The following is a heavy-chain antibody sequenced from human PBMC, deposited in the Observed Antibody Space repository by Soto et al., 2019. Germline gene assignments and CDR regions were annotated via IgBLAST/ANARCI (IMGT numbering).Heavy chain of an antibody. V-gene: IGHV1-69*01. J-gene: IGHJ4*02. CDR1: GGTFYTYA. Sequence: QVHLVQSGAEVKRPGSSVRVSCRASGGTFYTYAFTWVRQAPGQGLEWMGGITPMIGTTKYAQKFHGRVTFSAEESTSTAYMELSNLRYDDTAVYYCARDVSVMTSVFGFWGQGTLITVSS. CDR2: ITPMIGTT. D-gene: IGHD3-10*01. CDR3: ARDVSVMTSVFGF.